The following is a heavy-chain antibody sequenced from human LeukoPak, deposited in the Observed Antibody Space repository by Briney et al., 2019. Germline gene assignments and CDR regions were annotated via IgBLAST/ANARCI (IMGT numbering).Heavy chain of an antibody. CDR1: GGSISSNNW. D-gene: IGHD1-1*01. CDR2: IYHSGSP. Sequence: SETLSLTCAVSGGSISSNNWWGWVRQPPGEGLEWIGEIYHSGSPNYNPSLKSRVTISVDKSRNHFSLNLSSVTAVDTAVYYCARVNINNWHSCDYWGQGTLVTVSS. V-gene: IGHV4-4*02. J-gene: IGHJ4*02. CDR3: ARVNINNWHSCDY.